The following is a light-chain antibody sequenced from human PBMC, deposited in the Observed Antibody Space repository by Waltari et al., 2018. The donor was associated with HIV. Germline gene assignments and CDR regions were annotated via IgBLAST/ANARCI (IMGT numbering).Light chain of an antibody. Sequence: QLVLTQSPSASASLGASVMLTCTLSSGHSSYAIAWHQQQPEKGPRVLMKVNRDGSHKKGDGIPDRFSGSSSGAERYLIISSLQSEDEADYYCQTWGTGIHVFGTGTKVTVL. V-gene: IGLV4-69*01. J-gene: IGLJ1*01. CDR2: VNRDGSH. CDR3: QTWGTGIHV. CDR1: SGHSSYA.